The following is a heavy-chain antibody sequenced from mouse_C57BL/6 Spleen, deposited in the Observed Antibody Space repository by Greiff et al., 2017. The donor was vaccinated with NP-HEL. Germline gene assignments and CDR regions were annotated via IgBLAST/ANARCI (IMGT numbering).Heavy chain of an antibody. J-gene: IGHJ4*01. CDR3: ARNHYYGSSDARDY. D-gene: IGHD1-1*01. Sequence: EVQGVESVAELVRPGASVKLSCTASGFNIKNTYMHWVKQRPEQGLEWIGRIDPANGNTKYAPKFQGKATITADTSSNTAYLQLSSLTSEDTAIYYCARNHYYGSSDARDYWGQGTSVTVSS. CDR1: GFNIKNTY. CDR2: IDPANGNT. V-gene: IGHV14-3*01.